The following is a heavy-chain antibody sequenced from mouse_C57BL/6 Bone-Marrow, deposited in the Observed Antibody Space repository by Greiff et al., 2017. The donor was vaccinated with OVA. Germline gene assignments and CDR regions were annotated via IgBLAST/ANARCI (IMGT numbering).Heavy chain of an antibody. Sequence: EVQLQQSGTVLARPGASVKMSCKTSGYTFTSYWMHWVKQRPGQGLEWIGAIYPGNSDTSYNQKFKGKAKLTAVTSASTAYMELSSLTNEDSAVYYCTRGANWDLWYFDVWGTGTTVTVSS. CDR2: IYPGNSDT. CDR3: TRGANWDLWYFDV. J-gene: IGHJ1*03. V-gene: IGHV1-5*01. D-gene: IGHD4-1*01. CDR1: GYTFTSYW.